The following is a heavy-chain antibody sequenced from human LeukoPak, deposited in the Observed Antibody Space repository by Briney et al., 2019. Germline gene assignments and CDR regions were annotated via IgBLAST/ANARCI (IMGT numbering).Heavy chain of an antibody. D-gene: IGHD3-22*01. CDR2: IYYSGST. V-gene: IGHV4-39*07. J-gene: IGHJ4*02. CDR3: ARARLDYYDSSGYPPYFDY. CDR1: GGSISSSSYY. Sequence: PSETLSLTCTVSGGSISSSSYYWGWIRQPPGKGLEWIGSIYYSGSTYYNPSLKSRVTISVDTSKNQFSLKLSSVTAADTAVYYCARARLDYYDSSGYPPYFDYWGQGTLVTVSS.